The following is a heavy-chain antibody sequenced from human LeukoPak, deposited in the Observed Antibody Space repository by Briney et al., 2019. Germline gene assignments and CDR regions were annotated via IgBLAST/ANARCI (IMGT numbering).Heavy chain of an antibody. CDR3: ARVWEPGSWFDP. D-gene: IGHD1-26*01. CDR1: GGSISSYY. J-gene: IGHJ5*02. Sequence: PSETLSLTCTVSGGSISSYYWSWIRQPPGKGLEWIGSIYYSGSTYYNPSLKSRVTISVDTSKNQFSLKLSSVTAADTAVYYCARVWEPGSWFDPWGQGTLVTVSS. V-gene: IGHV4-59*12. CDR2: IYYSGST.